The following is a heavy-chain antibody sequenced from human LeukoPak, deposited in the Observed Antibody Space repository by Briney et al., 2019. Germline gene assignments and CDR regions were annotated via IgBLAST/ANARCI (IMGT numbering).Heavy chain of an antibody. D-gene: IGHD3-10*01. V-gene: IGHV1-69*13. Sequence: ASVKASCKASGGTFSSYAISWVRQAPGQGLEWMGGIIPIFGTANYAQKFQGRVTITADESTSTAYMELSSLRSEDTAVYYCARDERVYYGSGIHYWGQGTLVTVSS. CDR3: ARDERVYYGSGIHY. J-gene: IGHJ4*02. CDR1: GGTFSSYA. CDR2: IIPIFGTA.